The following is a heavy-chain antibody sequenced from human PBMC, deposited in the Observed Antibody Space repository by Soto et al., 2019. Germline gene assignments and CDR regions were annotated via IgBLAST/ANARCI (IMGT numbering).Heavy chain of an antibody. CDR2: IKEDGRGK. D-gene: IGHD1-26*01. CDR1: GFTFSNYW. Sequence: EVQLVESGGGLVQPGGSLRLSCEASGFTFSNYWMNWVRQAPGKGLEWLASIKEDGRGKQYADSVKGRFTIPRDNANITLNVQMNSVSEGDAAMYYCLWVIAGECALWGQGTLVTVSS. V-gene: IGHV3-7*01. J-gene: IGHJ4*02. CDR3: LWVIAGECAL.